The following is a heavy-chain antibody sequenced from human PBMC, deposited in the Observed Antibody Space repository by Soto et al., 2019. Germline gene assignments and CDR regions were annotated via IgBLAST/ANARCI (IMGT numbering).Heavy chain of an antibody. J-gene: IGHJ4*02. V-gene: IGHV3-23*01. CDR1: GFTFSNSA. CDR2: ISSSGGRT. CDR3: AKVQEFCGFNCYIVDS. Sequence: EVQLLESGGGLAQPGGSLRLSCVDSGFTFSNSAMSWVRHVPGKGLEGAAGISSSGGRTNYADSVKGRFTISRDKSKDTLYLKMSSLRAEDTALYYCAKVQEFCGFNCYIVDSWGQGVLVTVSS. D-gene: IGHD2-21*02.